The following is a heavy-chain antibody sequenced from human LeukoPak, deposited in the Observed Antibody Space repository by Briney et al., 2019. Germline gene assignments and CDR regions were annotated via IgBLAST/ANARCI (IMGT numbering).Heavy chain of an antibody. CDR1: GFTFSSYW. D-gene: IGHD4-17*01. Sequence: GGSLRLSCAASGFTFSSYWMHWVRQAPGKGLVWVSRINSDGSSTSYADSVKGRFTISRDNAKNTLYAQMNSLRAEDTAVYYCVREGPQSESGDYAPFDFWGQGTLVTVSS. CDR2: INSDGSST. V-gene: IGHV3-74*01. CDR3: VREGPQSESGDYAPFDF. J-gene: IGHJ4*02.